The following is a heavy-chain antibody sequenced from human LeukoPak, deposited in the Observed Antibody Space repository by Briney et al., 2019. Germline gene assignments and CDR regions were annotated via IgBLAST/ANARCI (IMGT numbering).Heavy chain of an antibody. CDR1: GFTFDDYA. V-gene: IGHV3-9*01. D-gene: IGHD3-22*01. CDR3: AKGQSYYDSSGYTPGVDY. CDR2: ISWNSGSI. Sequence: GRSLRLSCAASGFTFDDYAMHWVRQAPGKGLEWVSGISWNSGSIGYADFVKGRFTISRDNAKNSLYLQMNSLRAEDTALYYCAKGQSYYDSSGYTPGVDYWGQGTLVTVSS. J-gene: IGHJ4*02.